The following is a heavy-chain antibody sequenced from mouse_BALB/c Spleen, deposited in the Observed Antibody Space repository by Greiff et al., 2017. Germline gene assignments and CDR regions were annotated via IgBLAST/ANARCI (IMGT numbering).Heavy chain of an antibody. Sequence: EVHLVESGGGLVKPGGSLKLSCAASGFTFSSYAMSWVRQSPEKRLEWVAEISSGGSYTYYPDTVTGRFTISRDNAKNTLYLEMSSLRSEDTAMYYCAREYGNYVFDYWGQGTTLTVSS. CDR1: GFTFSSYA. V-gene: IGHV5-9-4*01. CDR2: ISSGGSYT. D-gene: IGHD2-10*02. J-gene: IGHJ2*01. CDR3: AREYGNYVFDY.